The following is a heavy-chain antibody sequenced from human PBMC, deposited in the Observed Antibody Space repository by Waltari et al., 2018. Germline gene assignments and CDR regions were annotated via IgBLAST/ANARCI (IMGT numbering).Heavy chain of an antibody. CDR2: IKQDGSGK. CDR3: ARDLGYSSYDYSYYCAMDV. J-gene: IGHJ6*02. D-gene: IGHD5-12*01. CDR1: GFSLGSHW. Sequence: EVQLVASGGGLVQPGGSLRLSRAAPGFSLGSHWKSWFRQAPWPGLEWVAKIKQDGSGKNYVESVKGRFTITGDNAKNSLYMQMSSLRAEDTAVFYCARDLGYSSYDYSYYCAMDVWGQGTTVTVSS. V-gene: IGHV3-7*04.